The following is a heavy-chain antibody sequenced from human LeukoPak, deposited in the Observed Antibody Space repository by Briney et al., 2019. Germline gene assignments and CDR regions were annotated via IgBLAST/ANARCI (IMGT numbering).Heavy chain of an antibody. CDR2: IKQDGSER. J-gene: IGHJ4*02. D-gene: IGHD4-17*01. CDR3: ARDPFGDYVFDY. V-gene: IGHV3-7*01. CDR1: GFTFSGCW. Sequence: PGGSLRLSCAASGFTFSGCWMSWVRQAPGKGLEWVANIKQDGSERYYVDSVKGRFTISRDNAKNSLYLQMNSLRAEDTAVYYCARDPFGDYVFDYWGQGTLVTVSS.